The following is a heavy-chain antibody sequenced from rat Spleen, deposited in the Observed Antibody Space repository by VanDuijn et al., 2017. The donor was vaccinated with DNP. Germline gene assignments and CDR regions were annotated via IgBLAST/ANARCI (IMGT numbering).Heavy chain of an antibody. J-gene: IGHJ2*01. CDR2: ISYDGSRT. Sequence: EVQLVESGGGLVQPGRSLKLSCAASGFIFSKYGMAWVRQAPKKGLEWVATISYDGSRTYYRDSVKGRFTISRDNAKSTLYLQMDSLRSEDTATYYCTTDFERGYWGQGVMVTVSS. V-gene: IGHV5-7*01. D-gene: IGHD1-11*01. CDR1: GFIFSKYG. CDR3: TTDFERGY.